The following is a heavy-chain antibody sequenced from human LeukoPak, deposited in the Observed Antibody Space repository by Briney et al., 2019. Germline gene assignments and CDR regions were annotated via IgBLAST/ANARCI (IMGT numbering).Heavy chain of an antibody. CDR1: GFTVSSNY. CDR2: IYSGGTT. CDR3: ARWLKQGDY. Sequence: GGSLRLSCAVSGFTVSSNYMSWVRQAPGKGLEWVSVIYSGGTTDYADSVKGRFTISRDNSKNTLYLQMNSLRAEDTAVYYCARWLKQGDYWGQGTLVTVSS. J-gene: IGHJ4*02. V-gene: IGHV3-66*01. D-gene: IGHD6-19*01.